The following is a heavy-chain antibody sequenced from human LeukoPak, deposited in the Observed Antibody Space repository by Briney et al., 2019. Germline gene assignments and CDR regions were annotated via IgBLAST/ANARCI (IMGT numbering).Heavy chain of an antibody. J-gene: IGHJ5*02. Sequence: PSETLSLTCAVYGGSFSGYYWSWIRQPPGKGLEWIGEINHSGSTNYNPSLKSRVTISVDMSKNQFSLKLSSVTAADTAVYYCARAPKGTIRFDPWGQGTLVTVSS. CDR1: GGSFSGYY. CDR2: INHSGST. CDR3: ARAPKGTIRFDP. D-gene: IGHD3-3*01. V-gene: IGHV4-34*01.